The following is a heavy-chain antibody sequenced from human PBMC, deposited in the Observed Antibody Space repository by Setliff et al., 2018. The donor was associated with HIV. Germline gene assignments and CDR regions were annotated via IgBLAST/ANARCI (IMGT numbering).Heavy chain of an antibody. D-gene: IGHD3-3*01. Sequence: PGGSLRLSCVASGFTFSSYWMHWVRQVPGKGLMWVSHVNNDETITNYADSVKGRFTISRDNAKNTLYLQMNSLGAEDTAVYYCATIWMRGAYFDYWGQGTLVTVSS. CDR1: GFTFSSYW. CDR3: ATIWMRGAYFDY. CDR2: VNNDETIT. J-gene: IGHJ4*02. V-gene: IGHV3-74*01.